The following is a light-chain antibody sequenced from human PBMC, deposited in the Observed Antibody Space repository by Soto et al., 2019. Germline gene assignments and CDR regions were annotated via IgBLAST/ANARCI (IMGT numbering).Light chain of an antibody. J-gene: IGKJ3*01. V-gene: IGKV1-39*01. Sequence: DVRMTQSPASLSASVGDRVTIACRASQSINNNLNWFQQKPGKAPQLLIYGASNLHSGVPSRFSGSGSGTDFTLTISSLQPEDFATYYCQQSYSRSSSAFGPGTKVDIK. CDR3: QQSYSRSSSA. CDR2: GAS. CDR1: QSINNN.